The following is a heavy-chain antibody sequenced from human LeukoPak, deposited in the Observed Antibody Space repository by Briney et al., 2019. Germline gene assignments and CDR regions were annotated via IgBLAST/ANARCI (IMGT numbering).Heavy chain of an antibody. CDR3: ARGQDIVVVVAATDY. CDR2: SNSDGSRT. Sequence: PGGSLRLSCAASGFTFSSYWMHWVRQAPGKGLVWVSRSNSDGSRTNYADSVKGRFTISRDNSKNTLYLQMNSLRAEDTAVYYCARGQDIVVVVAATDYWGQGTLVTVSS. CDR1: GFTFSSYW. D-gene: IGHD2-15*01. V-gene: IGHV3-74*01. J-gene: IGHJ4*02.